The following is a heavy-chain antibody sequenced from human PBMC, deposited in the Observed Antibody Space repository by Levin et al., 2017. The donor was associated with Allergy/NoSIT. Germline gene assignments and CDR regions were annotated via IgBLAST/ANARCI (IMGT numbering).Heavy chain of an antibody. D-gene: IGHD2-21*02. Sequence: SETLSLTCTIPGGSIYNYYWSWIRQPPGKGLEWIAYVYHSGSTKYNPSLESRVSLSIDMSKNQFSLKLTSVTDADTAVYYCARGGVVTTAPLWGQGTLVTVSS. CDR3: ARGGVVTTAPL. V-gene: IGHV4-59*01. CDR1: GGSIYNYY. CDR2: VYHSGST. J-gene: IGHJ4*02.